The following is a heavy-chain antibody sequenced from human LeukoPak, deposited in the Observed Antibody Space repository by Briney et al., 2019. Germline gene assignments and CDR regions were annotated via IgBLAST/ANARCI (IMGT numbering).Heavy chain of an antibody. Sequence: ASEKVSCKASGYTFTSYGISWVRQAPGQGLEWMGWISAYNGNTNYAQKLQGRVTMTTDTSTSTAYMELRSLRSDDTAVYYCARDRAYSGSYGSFDYWGQGTLVTVSS. CDR2: ISAYNGNT. CDR3: ARDRAYSGSYGSFDY. V-gene: IGHV1-18*01. CDR1: GYTFTSYG. D-gene: IGHD1-26*01. J-gene: IGHJ4*02.